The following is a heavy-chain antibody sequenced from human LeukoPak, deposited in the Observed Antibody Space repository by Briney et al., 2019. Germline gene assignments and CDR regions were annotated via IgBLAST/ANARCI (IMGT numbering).Heavy chain of an antibody. CDR2: INHSGST. CDR1: GYSISSGYY. CDR3: ARTGPAAIVFDY. Sequence: SETLSLTCAVSGYSISSGYYWGWIRQPPGKGLEWIGEINHSGSTNYNPSLKSRVTISVDTSKNQFSLKLSSVTAADTAVYYCARTGPAAIVFDYWGQGTLVTVSS. J-gene: IGHJ4*02. V-gene: IGHV4-38-2*01. D-gene: IGHD2-2*01.